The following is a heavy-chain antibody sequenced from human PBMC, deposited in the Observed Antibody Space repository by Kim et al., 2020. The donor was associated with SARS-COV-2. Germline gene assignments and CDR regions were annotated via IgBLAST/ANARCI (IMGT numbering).Heavy chain of an antibody. D-gene: IGHD3-9*01. CDR2: IYYSGSS. J-gene: IGHJ6*02. V-gene: IGHV4-39*07. CDR3: ARSILTGYDNVIDGMDV. Sequence: SETLSLTCIVSGGSISSSNYYWGWIRQPPGKGLEWIGSIYYSGSSYYNTSLKSRGTISVDTSKNQFSLKLSSVTAADTAIYYCARSILTGYDNVIDGMDVWGQGTTVTVSS. CDR1: GGSISSSNYY.